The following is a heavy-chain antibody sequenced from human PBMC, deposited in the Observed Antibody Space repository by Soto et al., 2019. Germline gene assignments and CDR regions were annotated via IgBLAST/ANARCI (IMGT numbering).Heavy chain of an antibody. Sequence: EVQLLESGGGLVQPGGSLRLSCAASGFSFSSYAMSWVRQAPGKGLEWVSGISGSGGSTYNADSVKGRFTISRDNSKNTLYLQMNSLRAEDTAVYYCAKDLLYDIFTVHDAFDIWGQGTMVTVSS. CDR1: GFSFSSYA. V-gene: IGHV3-23*01. D-gene: IGHD3-9*01. J-gene: IGHJ3*02. CDR2: ISGSGGST. CDR3: AKDLLYDIFTVHDAFDI.